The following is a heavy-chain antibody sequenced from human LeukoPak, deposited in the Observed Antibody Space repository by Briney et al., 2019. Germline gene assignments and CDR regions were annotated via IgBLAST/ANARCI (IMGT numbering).Heavy chain of an antibody. D-gene: IGHD4-17*01. CDR2: IIPIFGTA. CDR1: GGTFSSYA. Sequence: SVKVSCKASGGTFSSYAISWVRQAPGQGLEWMGGIIPIFGTANYAQKFQGRVTITADESTSTAYMELSSLRSEDTAVYYCARDTRGGYGDYVDYWGQGTLLTVSS. CDR3: ARDTRGGYGDYVDY. V-gene: IGHV1-69*01. J-gene: IGHJ4*02.